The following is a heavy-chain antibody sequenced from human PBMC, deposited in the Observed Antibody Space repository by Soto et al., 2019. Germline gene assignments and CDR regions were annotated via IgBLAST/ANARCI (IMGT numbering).Heavy chain of an antibody. CDR2: INHSGST. Sequence: PSETLSLTCAVYGGSFSGYYWSWIRQPPGKGLEWIGEINHSGSTNYNPSLKSRVTISVDTSKNQFSLKLSSVTAADTAVYYCARSPGMAPRRRRSPHFDYWGQGTLVTVSS. CDR3: ARSPGMAPRRRRSPHFDY. J-gene: IGHJ4*02. D-gene: IGHD2-8*01. V-gene: IGHV4-34*01. CDR1: GGSFSGYY.